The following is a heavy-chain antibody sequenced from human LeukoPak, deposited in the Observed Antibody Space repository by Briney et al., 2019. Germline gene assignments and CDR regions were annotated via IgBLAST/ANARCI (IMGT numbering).Heavy chain of an antibody. CDR2: IYYSGST. Sequence: SETLSLTCTVSGGSISSSSYYWGWIRQPPGKGLEWIGSIYYSGSTYYNPSLKSRVTISVDTSKNQFSLKLSSVTAADTAVYYCARDKRAVSDAFDIWGQGTMVTVSS. V-gene: IGHV4-39*07. CDR3: ARDKRAVSDAFDI. J-gene: IGHJ3*02. CDR1: GGSISSSSYY.